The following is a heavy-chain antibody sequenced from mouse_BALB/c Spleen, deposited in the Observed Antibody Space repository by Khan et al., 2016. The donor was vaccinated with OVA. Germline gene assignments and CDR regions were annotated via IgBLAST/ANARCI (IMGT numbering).Heavy chain of an antibody. CDR2: INPSNGGT. J-gene: IGHJ3*01. Sequence: QVQLQQSGAELVKPGASVKLSCKASGYTFTSYYMYWVKQRPGQGLEWIGGINPSNGGTNFNEKFKSKATLTVDKSSSTAYMQLSSLTSEDSAVYYRTRSGWAAFAYWGQGTLVTVSA. D-gene: IGHD1-1*02. CDR3: TRSGWAAFAY. CDR1: GYTFTSYY. V-gene: IGHV1S81*02.